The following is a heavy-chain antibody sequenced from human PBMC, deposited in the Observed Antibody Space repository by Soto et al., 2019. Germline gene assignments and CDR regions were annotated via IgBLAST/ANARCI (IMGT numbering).Heavy chain of an antibody. D-gene: IGHD4-17*01. J-gene: IGHJ4*02. CDR3: ARSTVTTLEDFDY. CDR2: IYHSGST. Sequence: SDTLSLTCAVSGGSISSGGYSWSWIRQPPGKGLEWIGYIYHSGSTYYNPSLKSRVTISVDRSKNQFSLKLSSVTAADTAVYYCARSTVTTLEDFDYWGQGTLVTVPS. V-gene: IGHV4-30-2*01. CDR1: GGSISSGGYS.